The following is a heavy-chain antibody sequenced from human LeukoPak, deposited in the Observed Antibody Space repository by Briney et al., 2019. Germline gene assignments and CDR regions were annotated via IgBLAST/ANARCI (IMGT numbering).Heavy chain of an antibody. Sequence: GASVKVSCKASGYTFTSYGISWVRQAPGQGLEWMGWISAYNGNTNYAQKFQGRGTITTDESTSTAYMELSSLRSEDTAVYYCARSGQRYYDSSGYYLSPWGQGTLVTVSS. CDR3: ARSGQRYYDSSGYYLSP. J-gene: IGHJ5*02. CDR2: ISAYNGNT. D-gene: IGHD3-22*01. V-gene: IGHV1-18*01. CDR1: GYTFTSYG.